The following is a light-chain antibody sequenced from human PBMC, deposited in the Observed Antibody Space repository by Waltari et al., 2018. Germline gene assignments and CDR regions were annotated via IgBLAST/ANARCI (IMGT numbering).Light chain of an antibody. V-gene: IGKV3-11*01. CDR1: QSIQTF. J-gene: IGKJ3*01. CDR3: QHRDNWLFT. CDR2: NSS. Sequence: EIVLTQAPATLSFSPGDRATLSCRACQSIQTFLAWYQQNPGQAPRLLIYNSSLRASGVPVRFSGSGSGTDFTLTISHLEPEDFAFYFCQHRDNWLFTFGPGTKVEIK.